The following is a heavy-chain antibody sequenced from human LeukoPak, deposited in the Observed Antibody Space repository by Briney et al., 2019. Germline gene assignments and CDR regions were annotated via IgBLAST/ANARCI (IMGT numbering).Heavy chain of an antibody. CDR1: GFTFSTYS. CDR3: ARDVTGTTFDP. D-gene: IGHD1-7*01. Sequence: PGGSLRPSCAAFGFTFSTYSMNWVRQAPGKGLEWVSSISSGSHDIYYADSVKGRFTISRDNAKNSLYLQMNSLRAEDTAVYYCARDVTGTTFDPWGQGTLVTVSS. CDR2: ISSGSHDI. V-gene: IGHV3-21*01. J-gene: IGHJ5*02.